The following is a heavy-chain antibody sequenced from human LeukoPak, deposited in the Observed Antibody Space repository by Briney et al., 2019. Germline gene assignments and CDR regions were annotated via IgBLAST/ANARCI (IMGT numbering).Heavy chain of an antibody. CDR1: GFTFSSYW. Sequence: GGSLRLSCAASGFTFSSYWMHWVRQVPGKGLVWVSRINSDGSSTSYADSVKGRFTISRDNAKNTLYLQMNSLRAEDTAVYYCARAPFSYGDYFDYWGQGTLVTVSS. D-gene: IGHD4-17*01. CDR3: ARAPFSYGDYFDY. V-gene: IGHV3-74*01. CDR2: INSDGSST. J-gene: IGHJ4*02.